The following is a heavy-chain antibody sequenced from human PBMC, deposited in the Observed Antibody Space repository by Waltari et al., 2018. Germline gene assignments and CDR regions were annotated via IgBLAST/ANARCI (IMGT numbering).Heavy chain of an antibody. CDR1: EFNFNNYA. J-gene: IGHJ5*02. D-gene: IGHD5-12*01. CDR3: ARGRSADGYITDL. V-gene: IGHV3-30*09. CDR2: ISYHGSNK. Sequence: QMQLVESGGGVVQPGGSLRLSCRGSEFNFNNYAMQWVRHAPGKGLEWVALISYHGSNKYYADSVRGRFGISRDTSKNTGDLQMDSVRHEDTAVYFCARGRSADGYITDLWGQGTLVTVSS.